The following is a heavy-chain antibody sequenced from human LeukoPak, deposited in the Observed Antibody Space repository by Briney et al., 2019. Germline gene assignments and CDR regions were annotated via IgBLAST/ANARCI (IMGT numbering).Heavy chain of an antibody. CDR2: ISSSGSTI. D-gene: IGHD3-10*02. Sequence: GGSPRLACAASGFSFSSYWMSWVRQAPGKGLEWVSYISSSGSTIYYADSVKGRFTISRDNAKNSLYLQMNSLRAEDTAVYYCAELGITMIGGVWGKGTTVTISS. CDR3: AELGITMIGGV. J-gene: IGHJ6*04. V-gene: IGHV3-48*04. CDR1: GFSFSSYW.